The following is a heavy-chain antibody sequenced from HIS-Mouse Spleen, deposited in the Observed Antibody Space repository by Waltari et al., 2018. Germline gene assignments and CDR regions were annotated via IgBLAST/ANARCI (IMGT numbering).Heavy chain of an antibody. J-gene: IGHJ4*02. D-gene: IGHD1-26*01. CDR3: ASRVGATPFDY. Sequence: QVQLQQWGAGLLKPSETLSLTCAVYGGSFSGYYWSWFRQPPGKGLVWIGEINHSGSTNYNPSLKSRVTISVDTSKNQFSLKLSSVTAADTAVYYCASRVGATPFDYWGQGTLVTVSS. V-gene: IGHV4-34*01. CDR1: GGSFSGYY. CDR2: INHSGST.